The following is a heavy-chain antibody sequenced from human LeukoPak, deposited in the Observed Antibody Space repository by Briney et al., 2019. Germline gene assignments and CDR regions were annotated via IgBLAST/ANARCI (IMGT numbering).Heavy chain of an antibody. V-gene: IGHV1-8*01. CDR3: ARLYYYASSGYDALDI. D-gene: IGHD3-22*01. Sequence: GASVKVSCKTSGYTFTSYDINWVRQATGQGLEWMXXXDGNSGKTAYAQKFLGRVTITRNTSISTAYMELSSLRSEDTAVYYCARLYYYASSGYDALDIWGQGTMVTVSS. CDR2: XDGNSGKT. J-gene: IGHJ3*02. CDR1: GYTFTSYD.